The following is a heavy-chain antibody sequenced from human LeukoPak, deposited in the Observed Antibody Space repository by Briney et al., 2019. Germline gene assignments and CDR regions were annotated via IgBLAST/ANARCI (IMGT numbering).Heavy chain of an antibody. CDR3: ARDDRIVGANNYYYYYMDV. Sequence: QTGGSLRLSCAASGFTFSSYAMSWVRQAPGKGLEWVSSISSSSSYIYYADSVKGRFTISRDNAKNSLYLQMNSLRAEDTAVYYCARDDRIVGANNYYYYYMDVWGKGTTVTISS. D-gene: IGHD1-26*01. CDR2: ISSSSSYI. V-gene: IGHV3-21*01. CDR1: GFTFSSYA. J-gene: IGHJ6*03.